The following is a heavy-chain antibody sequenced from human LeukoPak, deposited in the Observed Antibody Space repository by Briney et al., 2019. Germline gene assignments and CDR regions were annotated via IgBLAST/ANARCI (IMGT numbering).Heavy chain of an antibody. CDR1: GYTFTSYD. D-gene: IGHD4-17*01. J-gene: IGHJ3*02. Sequence: ASVKVSCKASGYTFTSYDINRVRQATGPGLEWLGWMNPNIGNTGHAQKFQGRVTMIRNTSIRSAYMEMSSLRSEDTAVYYCARWGYTVTRKVGRDAFDIWGQGTMVTVSS. CDR2: MNPNIGNT. V-gene: IGHV1-8*01. CDR3: ARWGYTVTRKVGRDAFDI.